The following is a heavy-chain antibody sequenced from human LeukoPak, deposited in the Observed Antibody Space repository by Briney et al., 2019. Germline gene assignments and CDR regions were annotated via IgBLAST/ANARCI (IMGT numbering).Heavy chain of an antibody. J-gene: IGHJ5*02. CDR1: GGTFSSYA. CDR3: ARDRTSRRANWSDP. Sequence: ASVKVSCKASGGTFSSYAISWVRQAPGQGLEWMGGIIPIFGTANYAQKFQGGVTITTDESTSTAYMELSSLRSEDTAVYYCARDRTSRRANWSDPWGQGTLVTVSS. V-gene: IGHV1-69*05. CDR2: IIPIFGTA.